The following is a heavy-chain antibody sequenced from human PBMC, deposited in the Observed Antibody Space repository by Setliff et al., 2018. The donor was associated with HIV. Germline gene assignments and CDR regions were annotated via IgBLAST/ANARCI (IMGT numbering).Heavy chain of an antibody. CDR3: ARQGLTMLRGVPAPILYYFDY. J-gene: IGHJ4*02. V-gene: IGHV4-34*01. D-gene: IGHD3-10*01. CDR1: GGSFSGNY. CDR2: INYSGTT. Sequence: SETLSLTCAIYGGSFSGNYWSWIRQPPGKGLEWIGEINYSGTTNHNPFLKSRVTISVDTSKKQFSLKLNSVTAADSAIYYCARQGLTMLRGVPAPILYYFDYWGQGILVTVSS.